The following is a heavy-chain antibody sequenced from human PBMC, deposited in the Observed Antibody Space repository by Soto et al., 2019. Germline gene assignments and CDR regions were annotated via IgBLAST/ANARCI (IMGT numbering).Heavy chain of an antibody. CDR3: ARVLGYDFSPTKPRFDAFDI. CDR1: GYTFTGYY. Sequence: APLKVYCKGSGYTFTGYYMHWVRQDPGQGLEWMGWINPNSGGTNYAQKFQGWVTMTRDTSISTAYMELSRLRSDDTAVYYCARVLGYDFSPTKPRFDAFDIWGQGTMVTVSS. J-gene: IGHJ3*02. V-gene: IGHV1-2*04. D-gene: IGHD5-12*01. CDR2: INPNSGGT.